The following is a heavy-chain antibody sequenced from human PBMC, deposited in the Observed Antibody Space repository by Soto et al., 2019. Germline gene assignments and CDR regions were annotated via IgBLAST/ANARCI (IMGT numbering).Heavy chain of an antibody. CDR2: INPNSGAT. V-gene: IGHV1-2*02. D-gene: IGHD3-22*01. J-gene: IGHJ4*02. Sequence: ASVKVSCKASGYMFTGNYMHWVRQAPGQGLEYMGWINPNSGATNHAQKFQGRVTMTWDTSISTAYVELSRLRSDDTAVYYCAPHYPDSSGYFDHWGQGTLVTVSS. CDR3: APHYPDSSGYFDH. CDR1: GYMFTGNY.